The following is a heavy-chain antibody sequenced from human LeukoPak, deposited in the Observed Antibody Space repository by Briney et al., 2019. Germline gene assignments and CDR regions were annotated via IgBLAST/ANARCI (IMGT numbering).Heavy chain of an antibody. CDR3: ARGPYSSGWHQGWFDP. D-gene: IGHD6-19*01. CDR1: GYSISSDYY. J-gene: IGHJ5*02. Sequence: PSETLSLTCTVSGYSISSDYYWGWIRQPPGKGLEWIGTIYHSGSTYYNPSLKSRVTISVDTSKNQFSLKLSSVTAADTAVYYCARGPYSSGWHQGWFDPWGQGTLVTVSS. CDR2: IYHSGST. V-gene: IGHV4-38-2*02.